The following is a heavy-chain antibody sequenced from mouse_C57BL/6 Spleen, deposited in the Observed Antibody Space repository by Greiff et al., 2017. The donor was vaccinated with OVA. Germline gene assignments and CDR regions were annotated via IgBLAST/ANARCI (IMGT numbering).Heavy chain of an antibody. J-gene: IGHJ2*01. CDR3: AREGDGYDY. Sequence: VQLQQPGAELVRPGSSVKLSCKASGYTFTSYWMDWVKQRPGQGLEWIGNIYPSDSETHYNQKFKDKATLTVDKSSSTAYMQLSSLTSEDSAVYYCAREGDGYDYWGQGTTLTVSS. CDR2: IYPSDSET. D-gene: IGHD2-3*01. V-gene: IGHV1-61*01. CDR1: GYTFTSYW.